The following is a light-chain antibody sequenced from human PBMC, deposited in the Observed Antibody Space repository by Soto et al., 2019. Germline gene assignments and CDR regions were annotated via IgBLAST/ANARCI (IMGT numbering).Light chain of an antibody. Sequence: QSVLTQPASVSGSPGQSITISCTGTSSAVGGYNYVSWYQQHPGKAPTLMIYDVSNRPSGVSNRFSGSKSGNTASLTISGLQAEDEADYYCSSYTISSTYVFGTGTKVTVL. CDR1: SSAVGGYNY. CDR3: SSYTISSTYV. CDR2: DVS. V-gene: IGLV2-14*01. J-gene: IGLJ1*01.